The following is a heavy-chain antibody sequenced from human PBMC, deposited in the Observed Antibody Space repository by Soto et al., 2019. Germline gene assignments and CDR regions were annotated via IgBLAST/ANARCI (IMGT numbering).Heavy chain of an antibody. CDR1: GGSFSGYY. CDR3: AREWELPLDPVFDY. V-gene: IGHV4-34*01. CDR2: INHSGST. J-gene: IGHJ4*02. D-gene: IGHD1-26*01. Sequence: PSETLSLTCAVYGGSFSGYYWSWIRQPPGKGLEWIGEINHSGSTNYNPSLKSRVTISVDTSKNQFSLKLSSVTAADTAVYYCAREWELPLDPVFDYWGQGTLVTSPQ.